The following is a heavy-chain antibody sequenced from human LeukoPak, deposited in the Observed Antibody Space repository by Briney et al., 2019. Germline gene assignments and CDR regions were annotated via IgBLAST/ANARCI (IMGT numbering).Heavy chain of an antibody. J-gene: IGHJ4*02. CDR2: INLNSGGT. CDR1: GYTFTAYY. V-gene: IGHV1-2*02. CDR3: ARVAGGDWYYFDF. Sequence: ASVKVSCKASGYTFTAYYMHWVRQAPGQGLEWMGWINLNSGGTNYAQKFQGRVTMTRDTSISAAYMDLSRLGSDDTAVYYCARVAGGDWYYFDFWGQGTLVTVFS. D-gene: IGHD2-21*02.